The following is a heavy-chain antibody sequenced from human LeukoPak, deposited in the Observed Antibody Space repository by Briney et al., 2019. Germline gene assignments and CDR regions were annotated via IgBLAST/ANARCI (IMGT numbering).Heavy chain of an antibody. J-gene: IGHJ4*02. CDR1: GGSISSYY. CDR2: IYYSGST. D-gene: IGHD1-26*01. CDR3: ARLTAGGGSWLFDY. V-gene: IGHV4-59*08. Sequence: SETLSLTCTVSGGSISSYYWSWIRQPPGKGLEWIGYIYYSGSTNYNPSLKSRVTISVDTSKNQFSLKPSSVTAADTAVYYCARLTAGGGSWLFDYWGQGTLVTVSS.